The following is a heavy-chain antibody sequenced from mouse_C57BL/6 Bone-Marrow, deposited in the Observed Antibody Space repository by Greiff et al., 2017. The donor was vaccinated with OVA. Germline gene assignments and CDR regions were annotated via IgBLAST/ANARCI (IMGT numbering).Heavy chain of an antibody. Sequence: EVQLQQSGPELVKPGASVKISCKASGYSFTGYYMNWVKQSPEKSLEWIGEINPSTGGTTYNQKFKAKATLTVDKSSSTAYMQLKSLTSEDSAVYYCARLPLHYYGRDYWGQGTTLTVSS. D-gene: IGHD1-1*01. CDR3: ARLPLHYYGRDY. V-gene: IGHV1-42*01. J-gene: IGHJ2*01. CDR1: GYSFTGYY. CDR2: INPSTGGT.